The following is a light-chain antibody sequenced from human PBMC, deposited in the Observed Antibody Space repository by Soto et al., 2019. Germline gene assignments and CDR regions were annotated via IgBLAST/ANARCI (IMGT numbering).Light chain of an antibody. CDR3: ISYTGSSTSYV. CDR1: RSDIGSYNY. Sequence: QSALTQPASVSGSPGQSITISCSGTRSDIGSYNYVAWYQQFPGKTPKILIYGDSNRPSGVSSPFSGSKSGNTASLTISGLQAEDEADYYCISYTGSSTSYVFGSGTKVTVL. J-gene: IGLJ1*01. V-gene: IGLV2-14*01. CDR2: GDS.